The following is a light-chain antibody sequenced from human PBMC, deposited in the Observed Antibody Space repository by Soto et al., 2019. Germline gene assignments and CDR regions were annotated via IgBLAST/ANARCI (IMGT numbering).Light chain of an antibody. CDR3: QQYGSSLFT. Sequence: EIVLTQSPGTLSLSPGERATLSCRASQSVSSSYLAWYQQKPSQAPRLLIYGASSRATGIPDRFSGSGSGTDFTLTISRLEPEDFAVYYCQQYGSSLFTFGPGTKVDFK. CDR1: QSVSSSY. V-gene: IGKV3-20*01. CDR2: GAS. J-gene: IGKJ3*01.